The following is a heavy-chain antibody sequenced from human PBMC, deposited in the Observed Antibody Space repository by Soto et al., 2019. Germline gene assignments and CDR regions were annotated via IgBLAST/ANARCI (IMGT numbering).Heavy chain of an antibody. CDR2: INHSGST. D-gene: IGHD3-10*01. J-gene: IGHJ4*02. CDR3: ARADYYGSWRRFDY. V-gene: IGHV4-34*01. Sequence: QVQLQQWGAGLLKPSETLSLTCAVYGGSFSGYYWSWIRQPPGKGLEWIGEINHSGSTNYNPSLKSRVTISVDTSKNQFSLKLSSVTAADTDVYYCARADYYGSWRRFDYWGQGTLVTVSS. CDR1: GGSFSGYY.